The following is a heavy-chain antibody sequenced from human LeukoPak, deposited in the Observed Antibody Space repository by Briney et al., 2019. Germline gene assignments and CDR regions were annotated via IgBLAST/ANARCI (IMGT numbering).Heavy chain of an antibody. Sequence: PGGSLRLSCAASGFTFSDYYMSWIRQAPGKGLEWVSYISSSGSTIYYADSVKGRFTISRDNAKNSLYLQMNSLRAEDTAVYYCARELVATKFGVFFQGFISRDVFDAFDIWGQGTMVTVSS. D-gene: IGHD5-12*01. V-gene: IGHV3-11*01. CDR3: ARELVATKFGVFFQGFISRDVFDAFDI. J-gene: IGHJ3*02. CDR1: GFTFSDYY. CDR2: ISSSGSTI.